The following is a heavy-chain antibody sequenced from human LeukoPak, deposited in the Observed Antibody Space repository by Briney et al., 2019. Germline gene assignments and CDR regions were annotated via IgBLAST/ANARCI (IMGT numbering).Heavy chain of an antibody. CDR1: GFTVSSNY. CDR3: ASPGYSSSWPIY. Sequence: PGGSLRLSCAASGFTVSSNYMSWVRQAPGKGLEWVSVIYSGGSTYYGDSVKGRFTISRDNSKNTLYLQMNSLSAEDTAVYYCASPGYSSSWPIYWGQGTLVTVSS. D-gene: IGHD6-13*01. J-gene: IGHJ4*02. CDR2: IYSGGST. V-gene: IGHV3-66*02.